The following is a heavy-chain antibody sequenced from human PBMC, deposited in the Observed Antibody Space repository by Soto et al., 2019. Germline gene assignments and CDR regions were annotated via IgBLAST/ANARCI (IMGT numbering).Heavy chain of an antibody. Sequence: GASVKVSCKASGDTFTNSAFIWVRQAPGQGLEWMGWISAYNGNTDYEQKFQGRVTMTTDTSTSTAHMELSSVTAADTPVYYCARATSFSGHHGYWGQGTLVTVSS. CDR3: ARATSFSGHHGY. J-gene: IGHJ4*02. V-gene: IGHV1-18*01. CDR1: GDTFTNSA. D-gene: IGHD2-8*02. CDR2: ISAYNGNT.